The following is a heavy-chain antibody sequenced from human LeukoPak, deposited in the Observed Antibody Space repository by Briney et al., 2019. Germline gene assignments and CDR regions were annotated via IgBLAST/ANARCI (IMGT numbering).Heavy chain of an antibody. CDR2: INHSGST. J-gene: IGHJ4*02. Sequence: SSETLSLTCAVSGYSITNGYYWGWIRQPPGEGLEWIGSINHSGSTSYNPTLKSRVTISVDTSKNQFSLKVTSVTAADTAVYHCARHDSAAAGIDFWGQGTPVTVSS. D-gene: IGHD6-13*01. CDR3: ARHDSAAAGIDF. V-gene: IGHV4-38-2*01. CDR1: GYSITNGYY.